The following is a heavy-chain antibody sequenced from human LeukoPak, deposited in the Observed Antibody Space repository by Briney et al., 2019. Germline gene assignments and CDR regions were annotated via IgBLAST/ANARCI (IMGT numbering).Heavy chain of an antibody. CDR3: ARGRVEQQLVRLLHWFDP. J-gene: IGHJ5*02. Sequence: ASVKVSCKASGYTFTSYGISWVRQAPGQGLEWMGWISAYNGNTNYAQKLQGRVTMTTDTSTSTAYMELRSLRSDDTAVYYCARGRVEQQLVRLLHWFDPWGQGTLVTVSS. CDR1: GYTFTSYG. CDR2: ISAYNGNT. V-gene: IGHV1-18*01. D-gene: IGHD6-13*01.